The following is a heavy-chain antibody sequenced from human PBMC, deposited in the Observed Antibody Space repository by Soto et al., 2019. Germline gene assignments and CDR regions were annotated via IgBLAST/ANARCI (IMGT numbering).Heavy chain of an antibody. CDR3: ARSSVVRGVIIYFDY. J-gene: IGHJ4*02. V-gene: IGHV4-4*07. CDR1: GGSISSYY. Sequence: PSETLSLTCTVSGGSISSYYWSWIRQPAGKGLEWIGRIYTSGSTNYNPSLKSRVTMSVDTSKNQFSLKLSSVTAADTAVYYCARSSVVRGVIIYFDYWGQGTLVTVSS. CDR2: IYTSGST. D-gene: IGHD3-10*01.